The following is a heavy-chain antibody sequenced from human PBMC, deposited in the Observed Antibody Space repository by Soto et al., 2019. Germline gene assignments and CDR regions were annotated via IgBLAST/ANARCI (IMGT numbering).Heavy chain of an antibody. CDR2: ISAYNGNT. D-gene: IGHD3-22*01. CDR3: ARIQVGPYYYDSSGYYGPPVDP. J-gene: IGHJ5*02. V-gene: IGHV1-18*01. Sequence: ASVKVSCKASGSTFTSYGISWVRQAPGQGLEWMGWISAYNGNTNYAQKLQGRVTMTTDTSTSTAYMELRSLRSDDTAVYYCARIQVGPYYYDSSGYYGPPVDPWGQGTLVTVSS. CDR1: GSTFTSYG.